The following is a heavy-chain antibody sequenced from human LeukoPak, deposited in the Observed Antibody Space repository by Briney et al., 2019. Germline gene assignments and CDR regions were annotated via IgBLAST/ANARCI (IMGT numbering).Heavy chain of an antibody. CDR3: ARNTYHYDSRGYFYFDY. CDR1: GYTFASYG. J-gene: IGHJ4*02. V-gene: IGHV1-18*01. CDR2: SSAYNGNT. Sequence: ASVKVSCKASGYTFASYGINWVRQAPGQRLEWVGWSSAYNGNTNYAQRLQDRVTMTTDTSTSTAYMELRRLTADDTAVYYCARNTYHYDSRGYFYFDYWSQGTLVTVSS. D-gene: IGHD3-22*01.